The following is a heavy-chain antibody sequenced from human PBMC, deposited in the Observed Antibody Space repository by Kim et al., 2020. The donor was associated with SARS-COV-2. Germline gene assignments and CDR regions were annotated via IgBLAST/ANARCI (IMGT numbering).Heavy chain of an antibody. CDR1: GYTFTGYY. J-gene: IGHJ5*02. Sequence: ASVKVSCKASGYTFTGYYMHWVRQAPGQGLEWMGWINPNSGGTNYAQKFQGWVTMTRDTSISTAYMELSRLRSDDTAVYYCARGPVTRFGELFAWGGKTTSWFDPWGQGTLVTVSS. D-gene: IGHD3-10*02. V-gene: IGHV1-2*04. CDR3: ARGPVTRFGELFAWGGKTTSWFDP. CDR2: INPNSGGT.